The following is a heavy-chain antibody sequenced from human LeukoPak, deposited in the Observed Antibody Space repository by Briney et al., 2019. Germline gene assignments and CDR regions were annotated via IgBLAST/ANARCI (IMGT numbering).Heavy chain of an antibody. CDR2: IYTGGST. Sequence: GGSLRLSCVASGLTVSGSYMAWVRQPPGKGLEWVSVIYTGGSTYHADSVKDRFTISRDNSKNTVFLQIISLTAEDTAVYYCARAVRGYSFGSTPTLTFFDYWGQGTLVTVSS. D-gene: IGHD5-18*01. V-gene: IGHV3-66*01. CDR1: GLTVSGSY. J-gene: IGHJ4*02. CDR3: ARAVRGYSFGSTPTLTFFDY.